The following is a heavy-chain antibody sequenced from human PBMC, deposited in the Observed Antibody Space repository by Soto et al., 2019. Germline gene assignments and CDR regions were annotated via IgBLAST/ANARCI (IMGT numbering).Heavy chain of an antibody. V-gene: IGHV3-66*01. CDR3: AAVSYRAYYMDV. CDR2: IYSGGST. D-gene: IGHD6-19*01. J-gene: IGHJ6*03. CDR1: GFTVSSNY. Sequence: GGSLRLSCAASGFTVSSNYMSWVRQAPGKGLEWVSVIYSGGSTYYADSVKGRFTISRDNSKNTLYLQMNSLRAEDTAVYYCAAVSYRAYYMDVWGKGTTVTVS.